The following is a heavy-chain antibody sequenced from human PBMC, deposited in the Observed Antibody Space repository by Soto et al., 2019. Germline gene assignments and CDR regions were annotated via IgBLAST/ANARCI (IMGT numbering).Heavy chain of an antibody. CDR3: ARLGGIYMGRGGPAAFDI. J-gene: IGHJ3*02. Sequence: QVQLQESGPGLVKPSETLSLMCTVSGGSVRSYFWSWIRQPPGKGLEWIAYIYYSGSTSYDPSLKNPVPGSVNNFRDQFSLGPSSVTGGGPGVYYWARLGGIYMGRGGPAAFDILGQRKMV. CDR2: IYYSGST. V-gene: IGHV4-59*02. D-gene: IGHD3-10*01. CDR1: GGSVRSYF.